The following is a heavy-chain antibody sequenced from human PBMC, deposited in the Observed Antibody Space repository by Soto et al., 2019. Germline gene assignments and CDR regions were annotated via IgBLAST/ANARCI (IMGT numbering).Heavy chain of an antibody. J-gene: IGHJ6*02. D-gene: IGHD4-4*01. CDR3: AEGGAATTTNYFFYAMAV. CDR2: ISGSGGST. CDR1: GFTFSSYA. V-gene: IGHV3-23*01. Sequence: LRLSCAASGFTFSSYAMSWVRQAPGKGLEWVSAISGSGGSTFYADSVKGRLTISRDNSKNTLYLQMNSLRAEDTAVYYCAEGGAATTTNYFFYAMAVWGQGTTVTVS.